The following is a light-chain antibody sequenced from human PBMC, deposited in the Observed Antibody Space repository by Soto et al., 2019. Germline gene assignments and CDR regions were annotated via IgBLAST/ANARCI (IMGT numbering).Light chain of an antibody. V-gene: IGLV2-11*01. J-gene: IGLJ2*01. CDR2: DVN. CDR1: SSDVGGYDF. Sequence: QSALTQPRSVSGSPGQSVTISCTGASSDVGGYDFVSWYQQYPGKAPKLVIYDVNKRPSGVPDRFSGSKSGNTASLTISWLQAEDEADYYCCSYAGIYTLVFGGGTKLTVL. CDR3: CSYAGIYTLV.